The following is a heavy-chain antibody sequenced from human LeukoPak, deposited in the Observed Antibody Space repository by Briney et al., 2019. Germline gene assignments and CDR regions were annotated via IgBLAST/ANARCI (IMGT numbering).Heavy chain of an antibody. Sequence: GGSLRPSCAASGFTFSSYEMNWVRQAPGKGLEWVSYISSSGSTIYYADSVKGRFTISRDNAKNSLYLQMNSLRAEDTAVYYCARERQLWLKFRYFDYWGQGTLVTVSS. V-gene: IGHV3-48*03. CDR3: ARERQLWLKFRYFDY. CDR1: GFTFSSYE. CDR2: ISSSGSTI. J-gene: IGHJ4*02. D-gene: IGHD5-18*01.